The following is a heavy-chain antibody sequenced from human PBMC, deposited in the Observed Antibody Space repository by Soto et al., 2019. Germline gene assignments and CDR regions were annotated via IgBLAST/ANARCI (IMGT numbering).Heavy chain of an antibody. D-gene: IGHD3-16*01. Sequence: EVQLVESGGGLIQPGGSLRLSCAVSGFTVSNNYMSWVRQAPGKGLEGVSVIYSGGYTAYGDSVKGRFTISRDNSKNTLYVKMKGRGAADPAVYYGGRQGGGGGYWGQGTLVTVSS. V-gene: IGHV3-53*01. CDR1: GFTVSNNY. CDR3: GRQGGGGGY. J-gene: IGHJ4*02. CDR2: IYSGGYT.